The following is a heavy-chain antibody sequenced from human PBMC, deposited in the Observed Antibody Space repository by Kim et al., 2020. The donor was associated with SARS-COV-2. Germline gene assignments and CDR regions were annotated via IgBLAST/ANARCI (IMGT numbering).Heavy chain of an antibody. CDR3: AIDFYYYDSSGYYLPPNILDY. CDR1: GFTFSSYT. J-gene: IGHJ4*02. V-gene: IGHV3-23*03. CDR2: IYSGGSST. Sequence: GGSLRLSCAASGFTFSSYTMSWVRQAPGKGLEWVSVIYSGGSSTYYADSVKGRFTISRDNSKNTLYLQMNSLRAEDTAVYYCAIDFYYYDSSGYYLPPNILDYWGQGTPVTVSS. D-gene: IGHD3-22*01.